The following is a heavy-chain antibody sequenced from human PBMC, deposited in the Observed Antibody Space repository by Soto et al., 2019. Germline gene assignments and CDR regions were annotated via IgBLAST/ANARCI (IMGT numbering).Heavy chain of an antibody. CDR1: GFTFSSYW. V-gene: IGHV3-74*01. CDR3: ASGPNDYGDQPYYYYYGMDV. CDR2: INSDGSST. Sequence: VGSLRLSCAASGFTFSSYWMHWVRQAPGKGLVWVSRINSDGSSTSYADSVKGRFTISRDNAKNTLYLQMNSLRAEDTAVYYCASGPNDYGDQPYYYYYGMDVWGQGTTVTVSS. D-gene: IGHD4-17*01. J-gene: IGHJ6*02.